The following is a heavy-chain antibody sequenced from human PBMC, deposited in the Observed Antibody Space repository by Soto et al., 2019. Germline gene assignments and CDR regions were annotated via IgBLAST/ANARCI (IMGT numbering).Heavy chain of an antibody. D-gene: IGHD3-10*01. CDR1: GYTINYY. V-gene: IGHV1-46*02. J-gene: IGHJ6*02. Sequence: GASVKVSCKTSGYTINYYIYWVRQSPGQGLEWMGLINPSGDSTNYAQKFQGRVTMTRDTSTSTVYMELSSLRSDDTAVYYCARDWGGSFYGMDVWGQGTTVTVS. CDR2: INPSGDST. CDR3: ARDWGGSFYGMDV.